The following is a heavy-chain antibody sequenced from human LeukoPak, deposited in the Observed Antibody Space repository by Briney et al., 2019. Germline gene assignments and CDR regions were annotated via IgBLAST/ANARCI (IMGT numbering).Heavy chain of an antibody. J-gene: IGHJ4*02. D-gene: IGHD5-24*01. V-gene: IGHV3-7*01. CDR2: INQEGSEK. CDR3: ARERDGRFFDY. CDR1: GLTFRSFW. Sequence: GGTLRLSCAVSGLTFRSFWMSWVRQAPGKGLEGVGNINQEGSEKYFVASVKGRFTISRDNAKNSLHLQMNTLTAEDTAVYYCARERDGRFFDYWGEGTLDTVSS.